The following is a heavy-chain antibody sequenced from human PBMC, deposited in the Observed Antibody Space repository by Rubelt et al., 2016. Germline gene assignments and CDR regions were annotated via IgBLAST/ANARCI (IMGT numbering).Heavy chain of an antibody. CDR1: GFTFSNYW. CDR2: ISEDGINK. Sequence: VQLVESGGGLVKPGGSLRLSCAASGFTFSNYWMTWVRQAPGKGLEWVAVISEDGINKYYAESVKGRFTISRDNSKNTLYPQMNSLRAEDTAVYYCAKELSGSYCYFQHWGQGTLVTVSS. CDR3: AKELSGSYCYFQH. D-gene: IGHD1-26*01. V-gene: IGHV3-30*18. J-gene: IGHJ1*01.